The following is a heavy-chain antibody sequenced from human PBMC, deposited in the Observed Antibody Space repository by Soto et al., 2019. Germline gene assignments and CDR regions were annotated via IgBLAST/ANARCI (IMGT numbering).Heavy chain of an antibody. D-gene: IGHD6-19*01. Sequence: QVQLVQSGAEVKKPGASVQVSCKASGYTFTRYSINWVRQAPGQGLEWVGWISNYNGDTKYAQKFQGRVTLTTDTSPTTTYMDLSRLTSDDTAVYFCARGDSTGSPTGWFDPWGQGTLVTVSS. CDR1: GYTFTRYS. CDR2: ISNYNGDT. CDR3: ARGDSTGSPTGWFDP. V-gene: IGHV1-18*04. J-gene: IGHJ5*02.